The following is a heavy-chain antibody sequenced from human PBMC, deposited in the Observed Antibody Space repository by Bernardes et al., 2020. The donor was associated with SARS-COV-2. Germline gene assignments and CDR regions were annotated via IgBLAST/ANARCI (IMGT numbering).Heavy chain of an antibody. Sequence: GGSLRLSCAASGFTFSSYEMNWVRQAPGKGLEWVSYISSSGSTIYYADSVKGRFTISRDNAKNSLYLQMNSLRAEDTAVYYCARGSNPYSSGWYTKNNWFDPWGQGTLVTVSS. CDR2: ISSSGSTI. CDR3: ARGSNPYSSGWYTKNNWFDP. V-gene: IGHV3-48*03. CDR1: GFTFSSYE. J-gene: IGHJ5*02. D-gene: IGHD6-19*01.